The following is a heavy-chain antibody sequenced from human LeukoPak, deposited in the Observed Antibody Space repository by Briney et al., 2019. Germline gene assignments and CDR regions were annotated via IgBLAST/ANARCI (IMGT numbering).Heavy chain of an antibody. CDR1: GITFSNAW. CDR2: IKTKTDGGTT. D-gene: IGHD6-13*01. CDR3: ASGRRGIIAAGLDY. Sequence: GGSLRLSCAASGITFSNAWMSWVRQAPGKGLEWLGRIKTKTDGGTTDYAAPVKGRFTISRDNSQNTLYLQMNSLRAEDTAVYYCASGRRGIIAAGLDYWGQGTLVTVSS. J-gene: IGHJ4*02. V-gene: IGHV3-15*01.